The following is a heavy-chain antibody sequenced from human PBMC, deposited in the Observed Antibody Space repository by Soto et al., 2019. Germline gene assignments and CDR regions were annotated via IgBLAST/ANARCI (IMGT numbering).Heavy chain of an antibody. Sequence: SETLSLTCTVSGGSISSGGYYWSWIRQHPGKGLEWIGYIYYSGSTYYNPSLKSRVTISVDTSKNQFSLKLSSVTAADTAVYYCARDASTYYYDSQTSEARYYFDYWGQGTLVTVSS. J-gene: IGHJ4*02. CDR1: GGSISSGGYY. CDR2: IYYSGST. CDR3: ARDASTYYYDSQTSEARYYFDY. D-gene: IGHD3-22*01. V-gene: IGHV4-31*03.